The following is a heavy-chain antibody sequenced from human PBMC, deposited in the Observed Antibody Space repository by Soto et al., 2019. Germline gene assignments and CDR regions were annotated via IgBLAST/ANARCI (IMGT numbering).Heavy chain of an antibody. D-gene: IGHD5-18*01. J-gene: IGHJ4*02. Sequence: GESLKISCAASGFTFSSYGMHWVRQAPGKGLEWVAVIWYDGSNKYYADSVKGRFTISRDNSKNTLYLQMNSLRAEDTAVYYCAREVDTAMANFDYWGQGTLVTVSS. CDR1: GFTFSSYG. CDR2: IWYDGSNK. V-gene: IGHV3-33*01. CDR3: AREVDTAMANFDY.